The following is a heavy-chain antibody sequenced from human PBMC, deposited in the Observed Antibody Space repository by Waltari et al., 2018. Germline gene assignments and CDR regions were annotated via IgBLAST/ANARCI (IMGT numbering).Heavy chain of an antibody. V-gene: IGHV3-74*01. CDR1: GFRFSNYW. D-gene: IGHD3-10*01. Sequence: EEQLLESGGGLVQPGDSLRLSCAGSGFRFSNYWMNWVRQAPGKGLVWVARISDDEKSIRYADSVKGRFTISRDNAKNTVYLQMKRLRVEDTAVYYCARLAPRTYRSPVPGRHYYYGMDVWGQGTTVTVSS. CDR3: ARLAPRTYRSPVPGRHYYYGMDV. CDR2: ISDDEKSI. J-gene: IGHJ6*02.